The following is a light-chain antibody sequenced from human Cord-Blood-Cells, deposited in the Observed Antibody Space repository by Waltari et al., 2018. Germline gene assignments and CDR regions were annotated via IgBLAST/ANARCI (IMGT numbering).Light chain of an antibody. CDR3: QQYNNWPLT. V-gene: IGKV3-15*01. Sequence: DIVMTHPPATLSVAPRERATLSCRASQSVSSNLAWYQQKPCQAPRLLIYGASTRATGIPARFSGSGSGTEFTLTISSLQSEDFAVYYCQQYNNWPLTFGGGTKVEIK. CDR1: QSVSSN. J-gene: IGKJ4*01. CDR2: GAS.